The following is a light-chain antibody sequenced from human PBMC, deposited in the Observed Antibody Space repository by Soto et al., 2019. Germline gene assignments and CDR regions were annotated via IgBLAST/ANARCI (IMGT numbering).Light chain of an antibody. J-gene: IGKJ2*01. Sequence: EIVMTQSPATLSLSPGERATLSCRAGQSISGKLAWYQHRLAQDLIYAASTRATGVPARFSGSGSGTEFTLTISSLQSEDCAVYYCQQYDDWPPMYTVGQGTKVDIK. CDR1: QSISGK. V-gene: IGKV3-15*01. CDR2: AAS. CDR3: QQYDDWPPMYT.